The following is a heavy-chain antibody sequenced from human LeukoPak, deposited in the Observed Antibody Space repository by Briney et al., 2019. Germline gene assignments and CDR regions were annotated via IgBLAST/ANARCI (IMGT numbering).Heavy chain of an antibody. CDR1: GGSFSSYY. D-gene: IGHD2-21*02. CDR2: IYYSGST. J-gene: IGHJ3*02. Sequence: PSETLSLTCAVYGGSFSSYYWSWIRQPPGKGLEWIGYIYYSGSTNYNPSLKSRVTISVDTSKNQFSLKLSSVTAADTAVYYCARICGGDCYPSIAFDIWGQGTMVTVSS. V-gene: IGHV4-59*01. CDR3: ARICGGDCYPSIAFDI.